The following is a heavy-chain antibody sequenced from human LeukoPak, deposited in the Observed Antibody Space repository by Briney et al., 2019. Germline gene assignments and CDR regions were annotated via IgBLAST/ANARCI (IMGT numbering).Heavy chain of an antibody. V-gene: IGHV3-48*04. Sequence: PGGSLRLSCAASGFTFSSYSMNWVRQAPGKGLEWVSYIGSSSTTIYYADSVKGRFTISRDNAKNSLYLQMNSLRAEDTAVYYCARDPVVYTSSWYYFDYWGQGTLVTVSS. D-gene: IGHD6-13*01. CDR3: ARDPVVYTSSWYYFDY. CDR2: IGSSSTTI. CDR1: GFTFSSYS. J-gene: IGHJ4*02.